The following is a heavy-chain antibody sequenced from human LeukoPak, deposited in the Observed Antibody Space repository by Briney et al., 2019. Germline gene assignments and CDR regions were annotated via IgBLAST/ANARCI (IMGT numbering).Heavy chain of an antibody. CDR1: GYSFTNYW. Sequence: GESLKISCKASGYSFTNYWIAWVRQVPGKGLEWMGIIYPGDSDTRYSPSFQGQVSISADKSITTAYLQWSSLKASDTAIYYCSKVMSATGGAFDIWGQGTMVTVSS. J-gene: IGHJ3*02. V-gene: IGHV5-51*01. D-gene: IGHD2-15*01. CDR2: IYPGDSDT. CDR3: SKVMSATGGAFDI.